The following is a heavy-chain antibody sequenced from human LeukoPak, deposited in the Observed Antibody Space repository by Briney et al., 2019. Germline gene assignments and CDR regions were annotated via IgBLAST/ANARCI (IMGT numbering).Heavy chain of an antibody. Sequence: GGSLRLSCAASGFTVSSNYMSWVRQAPGKGLEWVSVIYSGGSTYYADSVKGRFTISRDNSKNTLYLQMNSLRAEDTAVYYCAMYYYGSGSYPNDAFDIWGQGTMVTVSS. D-gene: IGHD3-10*01. V-gene: IGHV3-66*01. CDR2: IYSGGST. CDR1: GFTVSSNY. CDR3: AMYYYGSGSYPNDAFDI. J-gene: IGHJ3*02.